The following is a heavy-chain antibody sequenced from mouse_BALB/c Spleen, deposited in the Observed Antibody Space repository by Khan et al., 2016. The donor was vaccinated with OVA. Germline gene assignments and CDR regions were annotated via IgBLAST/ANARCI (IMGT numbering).Heavy chain of an antibody. J-gene: IGHJ3*01. V-gene: IGHV1-9*01. CDR3: GRGGYGGFAY. Sequence: QVQLQQSGGDLMKPGASVKISCKATGYTFSSYWIEWVKQRPGHGLEWIGQIFPGSVSTTYNEKFKGKATFTADTSSNTAYMQLSSLTSEDSADYYCGRGGYGGFAYWGQGTLVTVSA. CDR1: GYTFSSYW. D-gene: IGHD2-2*01. CDR2: IFPGSVST.